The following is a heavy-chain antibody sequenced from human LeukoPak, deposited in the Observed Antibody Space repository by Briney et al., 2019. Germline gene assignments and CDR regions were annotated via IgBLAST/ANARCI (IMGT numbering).Heavy chain of an antibody. CDR2: INQDGTEK. V-gene: IGHV3-7*04. J-gene: IGHJ5*02. CDR1: GFTFSSYW. D-gene: IGHD3-22*01. CDR3: ARGGFRFFAH. Sequence: GGSLRLSCAASGFTFSSYWMNWVRQAPGKGLEWVANINQDGTEKYYVDSVKGRFTISRDNAKNSPYLQMNSLRAEDTAVYYCARGGFRFFAHWGQGTLVTVSS.